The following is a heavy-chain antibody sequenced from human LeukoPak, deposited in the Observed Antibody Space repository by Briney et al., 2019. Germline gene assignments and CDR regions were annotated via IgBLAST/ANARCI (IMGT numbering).Heavy chain of an antibody. Sequence: RGSLRLSCAASGFTFSGFGIHWVRQAPGEGLEWLAFIKFEGNDKYYADSVKGRFTISRDNVKSTLHLQMNSLRGEDTAVYYCAREGRWLQAHFDSWGQGTLVAVSS. D-gene: IGHD5-24*01. V-gene: IGHV3-30*02. CDR2: IKFEGNDK. CDR1: GFTFSGFG. CDR3: AREGRWLQAHFDS. J-gene: IGHJ4*02.